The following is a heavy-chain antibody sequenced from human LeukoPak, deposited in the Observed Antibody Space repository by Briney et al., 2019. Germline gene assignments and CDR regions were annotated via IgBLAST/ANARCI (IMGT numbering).Heavy chain of an antibody. CDR3: ARDTRGSSTVTTGYAFDI. D-gene: IGHD4-17*01. CDR2: IYYSGST. V-gene: IGHV4-59*12. J-gene: IGHJ3*02. Sequence: TPSETLSLTCTVSGGSISSYYWSWIRQPPGKGLEWIGSIYYSGSTYYNPSLKSRVTISVDTSKNQFSLKLSSVTAADTAVYYCARDTRGSSTVTTGYAFDIWGQGTMVTVSS. CDR1: GGSISSYY.